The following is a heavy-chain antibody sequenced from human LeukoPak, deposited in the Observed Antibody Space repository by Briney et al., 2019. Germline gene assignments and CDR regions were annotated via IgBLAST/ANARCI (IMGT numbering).Heavy chain of an antibody. D-gene: IGHD6-19*01. CDR1: GYTFSNYY. Sequence: ASVKVSFKASGYTFSNYYMHWVRQAPGQGLEWMGIINPSDGSRSYAQKFQGRVTMTRDTSKSTVYMELSSLRSDDTAVYYCVRAYNREAVPGPTNAPFDYWGQGTQVSVSA. CDR3: VRAYNREAVPGPTNAPFDY. V-gene: IGHV1-46*01. J-gene: IGHJ4*02. CDR2: INPSDGSR.